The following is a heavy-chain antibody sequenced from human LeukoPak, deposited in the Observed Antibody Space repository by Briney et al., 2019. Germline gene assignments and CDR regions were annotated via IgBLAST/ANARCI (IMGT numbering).Heavy chain of an antibody. CDR1: GYTLTKYG. Sequence: ASVKVSCKASGYTLTKYGMNWVRQAPGQGLEWMGWINTNTGNPTYAQGFTGRFVFSLDTSVSTAYLEISSLKAEDTAVYYCARRSEHSSGSQPAFDPWGQGTLVTVSS. J-gene: IGHJ5*02. CDR2: INTNTGNP. D-gene: IGHD3-22*01. CDR3: ARRSEHSSGSQPAFDP. V-gene: IGHV7-4-1*02.